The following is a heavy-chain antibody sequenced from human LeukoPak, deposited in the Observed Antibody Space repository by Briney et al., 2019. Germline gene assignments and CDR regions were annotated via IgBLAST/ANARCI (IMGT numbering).Heavy chain of an antibody. CDR2: IYTSGST. V-gene: IGHV4-4*07. CDR1: GGSISSYY. CDR3: ARGQPYYYDSSGYYPNWFDP. J-gene: IGHJ5*02. D-gene: IGHD3-22*01. Sequence: SETLSLTCTVSGGSISSYYWSWIRQPAGKGLEWIGRIYTSGSTNYNPSLKSRVNMSVDTSKNQFSPKLSSVTAADTAVYYCARGQPYYYDSSGYYPNWFDPWGQGTLVTVSS.